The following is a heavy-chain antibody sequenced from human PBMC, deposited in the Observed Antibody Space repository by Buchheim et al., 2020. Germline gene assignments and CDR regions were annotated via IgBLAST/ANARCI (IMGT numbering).Heavy chain of an antibody. D-gene: IGHD2-15*01. J-gene: IGHJ4*02. CDR1: GFPFSSYA. CDR2: ISGCGGST. Sequence: EVQLLESGGGLVQPGGSLRLSCAASGFPFSSYALSWVRQAPGKGLEWVSAISGCGGSTYYADCVKGRFTISSDNSKNTLFLQMSSLRVEDTAVYYCARSRVVAPQSEYCDFWGQGTL. CDR3: ARSRVVAPQSEYCDF. V-gene: IGHV3-23*01.